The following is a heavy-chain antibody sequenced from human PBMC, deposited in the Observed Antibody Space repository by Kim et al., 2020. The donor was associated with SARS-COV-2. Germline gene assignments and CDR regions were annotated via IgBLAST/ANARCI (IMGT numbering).Heavy chain of an antibody. CDR2: I. CDR3: ARGPNYSPFDY. Sequence: IYYADSVRGRFTISRDNDKNSLYLQMNSLRAEDMAVYYCARGPNYSPFDYWGQGTLVTVSS. D-gene: IGHD4-4*01. V-gene: IGHV3-48*03. J-gene: IGHJ4*02.